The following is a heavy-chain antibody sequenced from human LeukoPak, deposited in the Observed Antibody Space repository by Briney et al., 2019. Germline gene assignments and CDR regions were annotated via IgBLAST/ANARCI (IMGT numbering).Heavy chain of an antibody. CDR3: SRGLPGVSVGFDY. V-gene: IGHV1-2*02. J-gene: IGHJ4*02. CDR2: ITPNSGGT. CDR1: GYTFTGYY. D-gene: IGHD2-8*01. Sequence: ASVKVSCKASGYTFTGYYMHWVRQALGQGLEWMGWITPNSGGTNYAQKFQGRVTMTWDTSISTAYMELSSLISDDTAVYYCSRGLPGVSVGFDYWGQGTLVTVSS.